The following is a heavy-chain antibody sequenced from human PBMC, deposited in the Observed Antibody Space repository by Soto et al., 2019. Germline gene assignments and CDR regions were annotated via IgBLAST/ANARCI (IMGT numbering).Heavy chain of an antibody. CDR2: ISTDNGNT. J-gene: IGHJ6*02. V-gene: IGHV1-18*01. D-gene: IGHD3-3*01. CDR1: GYTFTSSG. Sequence: QVQLVQSGAEVKKPGASVTVSCKASGYTFTSSGIGWVRQAPGQGLEWMGWISTDNGNTKYAQHLQGRVSMTTDTSTSTAYMDLRSLRSDDTAVYYCARDQGITTFGVYSMYYYGMDVWGQGTTVTVSS. CDR3: ARDQGITTFGVYSMYYYGMDV.